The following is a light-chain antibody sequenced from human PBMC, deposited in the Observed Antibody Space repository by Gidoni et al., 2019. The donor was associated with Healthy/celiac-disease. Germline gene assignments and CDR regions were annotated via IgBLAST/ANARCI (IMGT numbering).Light chain of an antibody. CDR1: QSVSSSY. CDR3: QQYGSSPYT. V-gene: IGKV3-20*01. Sequence: EIVLTQSPVTLSLSQGDRATLSCRATQSVSSSYLAWYQQKPGQAPRLLIYGASSRATGIPDRFSGRGSGTDFTLTISRLDPEDFAVYYCQQYGSSPYTFGQGTKLEIK. J-gene: IGKJ2*01. CDR2: GAS.